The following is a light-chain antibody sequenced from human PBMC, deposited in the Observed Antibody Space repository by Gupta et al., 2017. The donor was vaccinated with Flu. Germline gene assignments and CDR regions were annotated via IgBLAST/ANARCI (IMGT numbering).Light chain of an antibody. V-gene: IGLV1-44*01. CDR2: NDN. CDR1: SSNIGSNT. Sequence: RVTISGSGSSSNIGSNTVNWYQQFPGSAPKLLFYNDNERPSGVPDRFSASKSGTSASLAISGLQSEDEADYYCAAWDDSLHGGVFGGGTKLTVL. J-gene: IGLJ2*01. CDR3: AAWDDSLHGGV.